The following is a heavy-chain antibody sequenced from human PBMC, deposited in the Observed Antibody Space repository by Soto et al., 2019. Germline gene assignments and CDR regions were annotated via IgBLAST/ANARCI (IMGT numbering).Heavy chain of an antibody. CDR1: GFTFDDYG. J-gene: IGHJ3*02. CDR3: ARLIYPGDAFDI. CDR2: INWNGGST. D-gene: IGHD2-8*01. V-gene: IGHV3-20*01. Sequence: GGSLRLSCAASGFTFDDYGMSWVRQAPGKGLEWVSGINWNGGSTGYADSVKGRFTISRDNAKNSLYLQMNSLRAEDTALYHCARLIYPGDAFDIWGQGTMVTVSS.